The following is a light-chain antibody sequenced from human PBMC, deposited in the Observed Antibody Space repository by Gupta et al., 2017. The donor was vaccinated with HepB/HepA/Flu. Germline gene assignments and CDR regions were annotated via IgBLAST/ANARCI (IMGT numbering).Light chain of an antibody. V-gene: IGLV1-40*01. CDR3: QSYDTSLSGWV. CDR2: GNS. Sequence: QSVLTQPPSVSGAPGQRVTISCPGSSSNIGAGFDVHWYQQLPGTAPKLLIYGNSNRPSGVPDRFSGSKSGTSASLAIIGLQAEDEADYYCQSYDTSLSGWVFGGGTKLTVL. J-gene: IGLJ3*02. CDR1: SSNIGAGFD.